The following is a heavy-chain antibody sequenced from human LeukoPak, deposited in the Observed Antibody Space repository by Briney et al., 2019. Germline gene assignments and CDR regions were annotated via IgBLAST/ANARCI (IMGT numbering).Heavy chain of an antibody. Sequence: SETLSLTCTVSGGSITTYYWTWIRQPPGKGLQWIGYIYNSGSASTNYNPSLRSRVTISVDTSNNHFSLNLSSVTAADTAVYYCAGGDRGDTTLESWGQGTLVTVSS. J-gene: IGHJ5*02. V-gene: IGHV4-59*01. CDR2: IYNSGSAST. CDR3: AGGDRGDTTLES. CDR1: GGSITTYY. D-gene: IGHD3-3*01.